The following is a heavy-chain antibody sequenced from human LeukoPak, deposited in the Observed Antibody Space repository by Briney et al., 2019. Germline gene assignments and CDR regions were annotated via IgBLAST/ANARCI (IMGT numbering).Heavy chain of an antibody. CDR2: ISGGGIST. D-gene: IGHD2-15*01. CDR1: GFTFSSYE. V-gene: IGHV3-23*01. CDR3: AKAPVTSCRGAFCYPFDY. Sequence: PGGSLRLSCAASGFTFSSYEMNWVRQAPGKGLEWVSAISGGGISTYYADSVKGRFTISRDNSQNTLYLQMNSLRAEDAAVYYCAKAPVTSCRGAFCYPFDYWGQGTLVTVSS. J-gene: IGHJ4*02.